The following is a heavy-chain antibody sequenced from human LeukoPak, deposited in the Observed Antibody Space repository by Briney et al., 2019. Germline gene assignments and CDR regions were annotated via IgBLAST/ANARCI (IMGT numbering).Heavy chain of an antibody. D-gene: IGHD6-19*01. CDR2: ISGSGGDT. CDR3: AKTTAGNSSGRYPGWPVDY. Sequence: PGGSLRLSCAASGFTFRNYAIYWVRQAPGQGLEWVSGISGSGGDTYFADSVKGRFTISRDHSKNTVFLQMDSLRAEDTAVYYCAKTTAGNSSGRYPGWPVDYWGQGTLVTVSS. CDR1: GFTFRNYA. V-gene: IGHV3-23*01. J-gene: IGHJ4*02.